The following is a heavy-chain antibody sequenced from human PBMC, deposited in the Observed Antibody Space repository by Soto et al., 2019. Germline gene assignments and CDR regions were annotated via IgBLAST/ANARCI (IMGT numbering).Heavy chain of an antibody. Sequence: GTLCLTCTVSGGSISSSSYYWGWIREPPGKGLEWIGSIYCSGSTYYNPSLKSRVTISVDTSKNQFSLKLSSVTAADTAVYYCARHIAAPGGYYYYGMDVWGQGTTVTVSS. CDR3: ARHIAAPGGYYYYGMDV. V-gene: IGHV4-39*01. D-gene: IGHD6-6*01. CDR1: GGSISSSSYY. CDR2: IYCSGST. J-gene: IGHJ6*02.